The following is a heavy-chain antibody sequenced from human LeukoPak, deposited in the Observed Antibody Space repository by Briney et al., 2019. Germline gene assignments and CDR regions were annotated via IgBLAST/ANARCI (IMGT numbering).Heavy chain of an antibody. Sequence: PGGSLRLSCAASGFTFNNYGMHWVRQAPGKGLEWLAFVRYDGTNKNYGDSVKGRFTISRDNSKNMLYVQMNSLRTEDTALYYCAKESGPYSSGWWEHPAYYFDYWGQGILVTVPS. CDR2: VRYDGTNK. CDR1: GFTFNNYG. D-gene: IGHD6-19*01. CDR3: AKESGPYSSGWWEHPAYYFDY. J-gene: IGHJ4*02. V-gene: IGHV3-30*02.